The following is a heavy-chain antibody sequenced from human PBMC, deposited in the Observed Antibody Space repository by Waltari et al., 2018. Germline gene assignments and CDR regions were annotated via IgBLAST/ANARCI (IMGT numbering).Heavy chain of an antibody. Sequence: QVQLQESGPGLVKPSETLSLTCTASGASISSYYWSWIRQPAGKGLEWIGRVYTNGYTNYSPSLNSRVSMSADTSKNQVSLKVASVNAADTAVYFCARDSRSSSIWYFDLWGRGTLVTVSS. CDR3: ARDSRSSSIWYFDL. D-gene: IGHD6-6*01. CDR1: GASISSYY. CDR2: VYTNGYT. V-gene: IGHV4-4*07. J-gene: IGHJ2*01.